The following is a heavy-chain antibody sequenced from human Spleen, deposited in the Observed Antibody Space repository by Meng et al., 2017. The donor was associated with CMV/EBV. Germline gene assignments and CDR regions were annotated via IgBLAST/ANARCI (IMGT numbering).Heavy chain of an antibody. J-gene: IGHJ5*02. CDR3: ARDKHSATRSRGGAYNWFDP. CDR2: IIPILETT. V-gene: IGHV1-69*01. CDR1: FSTYA. D-gene: IGHD3-3*02. Sequence: FSTYAINGLRQAPGQGLEWMGGIIPILETTNYAQKFRGRVTITADESTNTAYMELSSLRSDDTAIYFCARDKHSATRSRGGAYNWFDPWGQGTLVTVSS.